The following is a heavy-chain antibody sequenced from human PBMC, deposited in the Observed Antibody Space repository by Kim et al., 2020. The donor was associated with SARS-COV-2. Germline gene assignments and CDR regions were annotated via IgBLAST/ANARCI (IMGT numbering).Heavy chain of an antibody. CDR2: IWYDGSNK. J-gene: IGHJ6*02. CDR3: AREGLQQLRHYYYGMDV. V-gene: IGHV3-33*08. Sequence: GGSLRLSCAASGFTFSSYGMHWVRQAPGKGLEWVAVIWYDGSNKYYADSVKGRFTISRDNSKNTLYLQMNSLRAEDTAVYYCAREGLQQLRHYYYGMDVWGQGTTVTVSS. CDR1: GFTFSSYG. D-gene: IGHD6-13*01.